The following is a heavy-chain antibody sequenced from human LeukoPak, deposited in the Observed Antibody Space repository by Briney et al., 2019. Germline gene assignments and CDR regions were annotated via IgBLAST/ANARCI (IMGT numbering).Heavy chain of an antibody. CDR1: GGTFSSYA. CDR3: ARTKYSGSFYEAFDI. J-gene: IGHJ3*02. V-gene: IGHV1-46*01. D-gene: IGHD1-26*01. Sequence: ASVKVSCKASGGTFSSYAISWVRQAPGQGLEWMGIINPSGGRTSYAQKFQGRVTMTRDMSTSTVYMELSSLRSEDTAVYYCARTKYSGSFYEAFDIWGQGTRVTVSS. CDR2: INPSGGRT.